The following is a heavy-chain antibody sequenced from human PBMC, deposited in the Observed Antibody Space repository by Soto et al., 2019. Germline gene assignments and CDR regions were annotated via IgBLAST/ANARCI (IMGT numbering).Heavy chain of an antibody. V-gene: IGHV3-23*01. D-gene: IGHD3-16*01. J-gene: IGHJ3*02. CDR2: ISSSGGST. Sequence: QSGGSLRLSCAASGFIFSSYAMSWVRQAPGKGLEWVSAISSSGGSTYYADSVKGRFTISRDNAKNSLYLQMNSLGAEDTAVYYCARVKLYYFYSFGRPLYGLDICGKESMVTVS. CDR3: ARVKLYYFYSFGRPLYGLDI. CDR1: GFIFSSYA.